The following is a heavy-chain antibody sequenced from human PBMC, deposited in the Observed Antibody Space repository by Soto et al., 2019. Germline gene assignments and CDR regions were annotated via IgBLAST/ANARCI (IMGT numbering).Heavy chain of an antibody. CDR2: IKEDGSEE. D-gene: IGHD2-2*01. CDR3: ATAISSPFSNFDY. V-gene: IGHV3-7*01. J-gene: IGHJ4*02. Sequence: EVQLVQSGGDLVQPGGSLRLSCVASGFTFSTYWMTWVRQAPGMGLEWVAGIKEDGSEEVYVDSVKGRFSISRDNAKTSLYLQLNSLRAEDTAVYCCATAISSPFSNFDYWGQGSLVTVSS. CDR1: GFTFSTYW.